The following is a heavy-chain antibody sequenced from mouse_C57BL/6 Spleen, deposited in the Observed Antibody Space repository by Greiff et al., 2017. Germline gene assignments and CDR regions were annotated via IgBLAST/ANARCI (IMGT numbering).Heavy chain of an antibody. D-gene: IGHD2-1*01. CDR2: IDPSDSYT. V-gene: IGHV1-50*01. J-gene: IGHJ2*01. Sequence: QVQLQQPGAELVKPGASVKLSCKASGYTFTSYWMQWVKQRPGQGLEWIGEIDPSDSYTNYNQKFKGQATLTVDTSSSTAYMQLSSLTSEDSAVYYCAYGNFGYWGQGTTLTVSS. CDR1: GYTFTSYW. CDR3: AYGNFGY.